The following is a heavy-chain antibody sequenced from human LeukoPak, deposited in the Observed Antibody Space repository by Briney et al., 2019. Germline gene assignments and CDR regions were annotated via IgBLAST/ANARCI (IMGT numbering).Heavy chain of an antibody. J-gene: IGHJ4*02. D-gene: IGHD2-8*01. CDR3: ARAFGAYCTNGVCYHFDY. Sequence: ETLSLTCAVYVGSFSGYYWSWIRQPPGKGLEWIGEINHSGSTNYNPSLKSRVTISVDTSKNQFSLKLSSVTAADTAVYYCARAFGAYCTNGVCYHFDYWGQGTLVTVSS. CDR1: VGSFSGYY. V-gene: IGHV4-34*01. CDR2: INHSGST.